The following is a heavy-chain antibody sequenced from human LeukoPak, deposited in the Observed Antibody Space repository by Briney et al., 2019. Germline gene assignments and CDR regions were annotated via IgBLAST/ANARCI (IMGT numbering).Heavy chain of an antibody. V-gene: IGHV4-39*01. J-gene: IGHJ4*02. CDR1: GGSFSSSTYY. Sequence: PSETLSLTCTVSGGSFSSSTYYWGWIRQPPGKGLERIGSIYYSGSTYYNPSLKSRVTISVDTSKNQFSLRLSSVTAADTAVYYCARQAFSSGWYSNYWGQGTLVTVSS. D-gene: IGHD6-19*01. CDR2: IYYSGST. CDR3: ARQAFSSGWYSNY.